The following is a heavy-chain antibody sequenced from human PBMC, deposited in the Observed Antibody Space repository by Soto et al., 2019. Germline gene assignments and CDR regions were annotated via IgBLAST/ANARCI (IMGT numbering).Heavy chain of an antibody. CDR2: IYWDDDK. J-gene: IGHJ4*02. V-gene: IGHV2-5*02. D-gene: IGHD6-19*01. CDR1: GFSLSSTRMA. Sequence: QITLKESGPTLVKPTQTLTLTCTFSGFSLSSTRMAVGWIRQPPGKALEWLALIYWDDDKRYSPFLKSMLTITKDTSNIQVVLTMTIMDPVDTARYYCAHIVVAGLGYYFDYWGQGTLVTVSS. CDR3: AHIVVAGLGYYFDY.